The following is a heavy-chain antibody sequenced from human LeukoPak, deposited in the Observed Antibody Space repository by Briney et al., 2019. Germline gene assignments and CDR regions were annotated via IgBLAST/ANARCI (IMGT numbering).Heavy chain of an antibody. Sequence: GGSLRLSCAASGFTFSSYSMNWVRQAPGKGLEWVSYISSSSSTIYYADSVKGRFTISRDNAKNSLYLQMNSLRAEDTAVYYCARDDHVVVVAATLDYWGQGTLVTVSS. V-gene: IGHV3-48*04. CDR1: GFTFSSYS. CDR3: ARDDHVVVVAATLDY. CDR2: ISSSSSTI. D-gene: IGHD2-15*01. J-gene: IGHJ4*02.